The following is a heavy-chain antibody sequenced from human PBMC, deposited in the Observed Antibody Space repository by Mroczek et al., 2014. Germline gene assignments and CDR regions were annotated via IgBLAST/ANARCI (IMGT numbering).Heavy chain of an antibody. J-gene: IGHJ4*02. V-gene: IGHV5-51*01. CDR1: GYIFTNYW. Sequence: VQLVQSGAEVKKPGESLKISCKASGYIFTNYWIGWVRQMPGKGLEWMGIIYPDDSDTRYSPSFQGQVTISADKSITTAYLQWNSLKASDTAMYYCARQSGHTSSSRNPTDYWGQGTLVTVSS. CDR3: ARQSGHTSSSRNPTDY. D-gene: IGHD6-6*01. CDR2: IYPDDSDT.